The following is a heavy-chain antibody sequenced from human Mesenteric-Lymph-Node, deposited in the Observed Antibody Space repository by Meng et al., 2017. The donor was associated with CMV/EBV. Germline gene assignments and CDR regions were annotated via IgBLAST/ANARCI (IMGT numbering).Heavy chain of an antibody. CDR2: IRYDGSNK. CDR1: GFTFSSYG. V-gene: IGHV3-30*02. Sequence: GGSLRLSCAASGFTFSSYGMHWVRQAPGKGLEWVAFIRYDGSNKYYAGSVKGRFTISRDNSKNTLYLQMNSLRTEDTAVYYCARLEAFSKDIVVVGYFDYWGQGTLVTVSS. J-gene: IGHJ4*02. CDR3: ARLEAFSKDIVVVGYFDY. D-gene: IGHD2-2*01.